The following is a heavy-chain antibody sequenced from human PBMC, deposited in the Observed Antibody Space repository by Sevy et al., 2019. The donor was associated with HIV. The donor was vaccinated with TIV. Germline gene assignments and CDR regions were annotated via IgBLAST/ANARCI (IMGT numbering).Heavy chain of an antibody. V-gene: IGHV5-51*01. D-gene: IGHD2-2*01. J-gene: IGHJ4*02. CDR1: GYSFTSYW. Sequence: GESLKISCKSSGYSFTSYWIGWVRQMPGKGLEWRGIIYPGDSDIRYSPSFHGQVTITADKSINTAYLQWSSLKASDSAMYYCARHRLGYCSRTSCSGGDYWGQGTLVTVSS. CDR3: ARHRLGYCSRTSCSGGDY. CDR2: IYPGDSDI.